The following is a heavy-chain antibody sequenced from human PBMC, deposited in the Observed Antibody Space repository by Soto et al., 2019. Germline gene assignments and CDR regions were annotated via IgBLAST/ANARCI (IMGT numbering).Heavy chain of an antibody. CDR2: IIPILGIA. CDR3: APLTTFDI. V-gene: IGHV1-69*02. Sequence: SVKVSCTASVGTFSINTISWVRQAPGQGLEWMGRIIPILGIANYAQKFQGRVTITADKSTSTAYMELSSLRSEDTAVYYCAPLTTFDIWGQGTMVTVSS. CDR1: VGTFSINT. D-gene: IGHD2-2*01. J-gene: IGHJ3*02.